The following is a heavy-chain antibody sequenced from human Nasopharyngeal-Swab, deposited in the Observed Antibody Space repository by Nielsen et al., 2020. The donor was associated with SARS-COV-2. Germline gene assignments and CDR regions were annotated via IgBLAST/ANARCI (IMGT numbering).Heavy chain of an antibody. CDR3: AREVGCGVVPAAMYPLDSPGITAFDP. Sequence: ASVKVSCKASGYTFTSYYMHWVRQAPGQGLEWMGIINPSGGSTSYAQKFQGRVTMTRDTYTSTVYMELSSLRSEDTAVYYCAREVGCGVVPAAMYPLDSPGITAFDPWGQGTLVTVSS. CDR1: GYTFTSYY. J-gene: IGHJ5*02. V-gene: IGHV1-46*01. D-gene: IGHD2-2*01. CDR2: INPSGGST.